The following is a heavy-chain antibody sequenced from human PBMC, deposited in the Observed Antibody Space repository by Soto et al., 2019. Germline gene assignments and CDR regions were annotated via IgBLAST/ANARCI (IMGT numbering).Heavy chain of an antibody. V-gene: IGHV4-59*01. CDR3: ARDLTISSTDGPLDP. D-gene: IGHD1-1*01. CDR2: IHYTGST. J-gene: IGHJ5*02. CDR1: GGSMSRYY. Sequence: SETLSLTCTVSGGSMSRYYWTWIRQPPGKGLEWIGNIHYTGSTNYNPSLKSRVTILLGTSTSQFSLEVSSVTAADTAVYYCARDLTISSTDGPLDPWGHGTLVTVSS.